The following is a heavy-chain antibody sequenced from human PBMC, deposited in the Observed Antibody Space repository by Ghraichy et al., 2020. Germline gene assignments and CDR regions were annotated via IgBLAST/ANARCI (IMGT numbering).Heavy chain of an antibody. Sequence: SETLSLTCTVSGGSISSYYWSWIRQPPGKGLEWIGYIYYSVYYSGSTNYNPSLKSRVTISLDTSKNQFSLKLSSVTAADTAVYYCARAPPGTLRYYFDYWGQGTLVTGSS. D-gene: IGHD3-10*01. CDR3: ARAPPGTLRYYFDY. CDR1: GGSISSYY. J-gene: IGHJ4*02. V-gene: IGHV4-59*01. CDR2: IYYSVYYSGST.